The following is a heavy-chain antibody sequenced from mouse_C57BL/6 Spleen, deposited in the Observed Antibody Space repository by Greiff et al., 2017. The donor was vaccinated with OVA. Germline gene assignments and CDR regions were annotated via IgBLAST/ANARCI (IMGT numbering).Heavy chain of an antibody. J-gene: IGHJ2*01. V-gene: IGHV5-17*01. CDR2: ISSGSSTI. CDR1: GFTFSDYG. Sequence: EVKLMESGGGLVKPGGSLKLSCAASGFTFSDYGMHWVRQAPEKGLEWVAYISSGSSTIYYADTVKGRFTISRDNAKNTLFLQMTSLRSEDTAMYYCASYDGYFWGQGTTLTVSS. D-gene: IGHD2-3*01. CDR3: ASYDGYF.